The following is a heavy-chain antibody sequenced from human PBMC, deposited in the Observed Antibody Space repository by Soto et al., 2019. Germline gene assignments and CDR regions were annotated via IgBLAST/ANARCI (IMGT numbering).Heavy chain of an antibody. Sequence: QVQLVQSGAEVKKPGASVKVSCKASGYTFTNYGISWVRQAPGQGLEWMGWVSGYNGNTNYAQKLWGRVTMTTDTSTSTDYKELRTLMYDATAVYYGARDEGSHVLDAWGQVNLFTVAS. V-gene: IGHV1-18*04. CDR1: GYTFTNYG. J-gene: IGHJ4*02. D-gene: IGHD3-16*01. CDR3: ARDEGSHVLDA. CDR2: VSGYNGNT.